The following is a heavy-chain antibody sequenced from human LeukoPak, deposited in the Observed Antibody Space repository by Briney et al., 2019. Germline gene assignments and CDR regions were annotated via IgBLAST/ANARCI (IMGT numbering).Heavy chain of an antibody. CDR2: ISGSGSST. CDR1: GFTFSSYA. J-gene: IGHJ4*02. D-gene: IGHD3-22*01. Sequence: GGSLRLSCAASGFTFSSYAMSWVRQAPGKGLEWVSAISGSGSSTYYADSVKGRFTISRDNSKNTLYLQMNCLRDDDTAVYYCAKDDPIGITMIVGLDNWWQRNLVTVSS. V-gene: IGHV3-23*01. CDR3: AKDDPIGITMIVGLDN.